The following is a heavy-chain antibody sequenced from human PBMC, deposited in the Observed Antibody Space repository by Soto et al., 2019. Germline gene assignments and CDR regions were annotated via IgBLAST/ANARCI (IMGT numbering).Heavy chain of an antibody. J-gene: IGHJ6*03. D-gene: IGHD4-17*01. CDR2: IIPILGIA. CDR1: GGTFSSYT. Sequence: ASVKVSCKASGGTFSSYTISWVRQAPGQGLEWMGRIIPILGIANYAQKFQGRVTITADKSTSTAYMELSSLRSEDTAVYYCASGIGGRHDYGDYISYYMDVWGKGTTVTVSS. V-gene: IGHV1-69*02. CDR3: ASGIGGRHDYGDYISYYMDV.